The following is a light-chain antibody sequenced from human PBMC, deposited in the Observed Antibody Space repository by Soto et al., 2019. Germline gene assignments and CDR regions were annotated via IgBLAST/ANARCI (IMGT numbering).Light chain of an antibody. CDR3: GTWDSSLSVLYV. J-gene: IGLJ1*01. CDR1: SSNIGNNY. CDR2: DNN. Sequence: QSVLMQPPSVSAAPGQKVTISCSGSSSNIGNNYVSWYQQLPGTAPKLLIYDNNKRPSGIPDRFSGSKSGTSATLGITGLQTGDEADYYCGTWDSSLSVLYVFGTGTKLTVL. V-gene: IGLV1-51*01.